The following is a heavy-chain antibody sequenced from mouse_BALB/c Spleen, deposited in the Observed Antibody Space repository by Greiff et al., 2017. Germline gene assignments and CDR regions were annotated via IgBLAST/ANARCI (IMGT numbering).Heavy chain of an antibody. V-gene: IGHV5-4*02. CDR3: ARGGRATATWDY. CDR1: GFTFSDYY. CDR2: ISDGGSYT. J-gene: IGHJ2*01. D-gene: IGHD1-2*01. Sequence: EVKLMESGGGLVKPGGSLKLSCAASGFTFSDYYMYWVRQTPEKRLEWVATISDGGSYTYYPDSVKGRFTISRDNAKNNLYLQMSSLKSEDTAMYYCARGGRATATWDYWGQGTTLTVSS.